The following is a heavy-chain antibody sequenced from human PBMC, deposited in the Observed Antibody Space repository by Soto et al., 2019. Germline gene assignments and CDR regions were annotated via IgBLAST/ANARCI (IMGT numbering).Heavy chain of an antibody. CDR3: ARPLVAAAGMDYYGMDV. V-gene: IGHV1-3*01. J-gene: IGHJ6*02. D-gene: IGHD6-13*01. CDR1: GYTFTSYA. CDR2: INAGNGNT. Sequence: QVQLVQSGAEVKKPGASVKVSCKASGYTFTSYAMHWVRQAPGQRLEWMGWINAGNGNTKYSQKFQGRVTITRDTSASTAYMELSSLRSEDTAVYYCARPLVAAAGMDYYGMDVWGQGTTVTVSS.